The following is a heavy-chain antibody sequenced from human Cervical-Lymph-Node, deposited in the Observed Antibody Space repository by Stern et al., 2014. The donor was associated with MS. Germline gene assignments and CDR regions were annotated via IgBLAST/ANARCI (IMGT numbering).Heavy chain of an antibody. CDR3: ARGVVSNRAAATLHNLFDP. CDR2: IIPILGLP. CDR1: GGTFSSSYA. J-gene: IGHJ5*02. D-gene: IGHD2-15*01. Sequence: VQLEESGAEVKKPGSSVNVSCKASGGTFSSSYAITWMRQAPGQGLAWMGRIIPILGLPNYAQKFQGRVTITADTSTSTAYMELSSLRSEDTAVYYCARGVVSNRAAATLHNLFDPWGQGTLVTVSS. V-gene: IGHV1-69*09.